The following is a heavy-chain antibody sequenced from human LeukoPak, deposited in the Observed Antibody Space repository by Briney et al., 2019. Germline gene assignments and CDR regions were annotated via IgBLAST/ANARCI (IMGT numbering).Heavy chain of an antibody. J-gene: IGHJ4*02. CDR2: IYTSGST. CDR1: GGSISSYY. Sequence: PSETLSLTCTVSGGSISSYYWSWIRQPPGKGLEWIGRIYTSGSTNYNPSLKSRVTMSVDTSKNQFSLKLSSVTAADTAVYYCARETDDYRFVPTNSNFDYWGQGTLVTVSS. V-gene: IGHV4-4*07. CDR3: ARETDDYRFVPTNSNFDY. D-gene: IGHD4-11*01.